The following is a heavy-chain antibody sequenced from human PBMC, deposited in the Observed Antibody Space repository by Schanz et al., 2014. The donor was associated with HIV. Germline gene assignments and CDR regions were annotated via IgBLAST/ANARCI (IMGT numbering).Heavy chain of an antibody. CDR2: ISWNSGSI. CDR3: ARGGLQGQPEWFDY. CDR1: GFSFDDYA. Sequence: DVQLVESGGGLVQPGRSLRLSCAASGFSFDDYAMHWVRQAPGKGLEWVSGISWNSGSIGYADSVKGRFTISRDNAKKSLYLQMNSLRVEDSAVYYCARGGLQGQPEWFDYWGQGTLVSVSS. D-gene: IGHD4-4*01. V-gene: IGHV3-9*01. J-gene: IGHJ4*02.